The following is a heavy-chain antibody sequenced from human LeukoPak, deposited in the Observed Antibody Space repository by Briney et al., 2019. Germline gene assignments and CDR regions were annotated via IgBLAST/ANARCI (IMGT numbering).Heavy chain of an antibody. CDR3: AKDGAPEVGSGYYYFDY. CDR2: IIPILGKA. V-gene: IGHV1-69*04. J-gene: IGHJ4*02. D-gene: IGHD5-12*01. CDR1: GGTFSNSA. Sequence: SVKVSCKASGGTFSNSAVSWVRQAPGQGLEWMGRIIPILGKAHYAQKFQGRVIITADKSTGTAYVELNSLKSEDTAVYYCAKDGAPEVGSGYYYFDYWGQGTLVTVSS.